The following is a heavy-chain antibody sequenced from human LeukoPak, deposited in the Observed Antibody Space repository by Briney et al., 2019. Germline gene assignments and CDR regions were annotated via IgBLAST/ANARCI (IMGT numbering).Heavy chain of an antibody. V-gene: IGHV3-11*04. CDR2: ISSSGSSI. CDR1: GFTFTE. D-gene: IGHD1-26*01. CDR3: AKVGATLYYYYYMDV. J-gene: IGHJ6*03. Sequence: GGSLRLSCAVSGFTFTENWIRQAPGKGLEWVSYISSSGSSIYYADSVKGRFTISRDNSKNTLYLQMNSLRAKDTAVYYCAKVGATLYYYYYMDVWGKGTTVTVSS.